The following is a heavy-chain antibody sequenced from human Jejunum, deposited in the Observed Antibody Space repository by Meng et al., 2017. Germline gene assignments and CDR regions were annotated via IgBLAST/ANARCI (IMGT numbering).Heavy chain of an antibody. J-gene: IGHJ4*02. CDR3: VGAAMGSGCSGTY. V-gene: IGHV3-74*01. D-gene: IGHD6-19*01. Sequence: VDAEGGLVKTGGDLRLFCVGSGFTFSRYWMHWVRQLPGKGLVWVSGSNGDGTTTTYVDPVKGRFTMSRDNAKNTIYLQMNSLRAEDTALYYCVGAAMGSGCSGTYWGQGTLVTVSS. CDR2: SNGDGTTT. CDR1: GFTFSRYW.